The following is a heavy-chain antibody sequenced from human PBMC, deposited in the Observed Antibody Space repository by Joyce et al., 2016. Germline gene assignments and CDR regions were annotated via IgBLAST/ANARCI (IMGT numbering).Heavy chain of an antibody. Sequence: QPQLQESGPGLVKPSETLSLTCSVSGGSVSSNSYYWGWIRQPPGKGLEWIGSIFYSGSTYYNPSLKSRVTISVDTSKNQFSLKLRSVTAADSAVYYCALVYYDFWSGFHPSYWGQGTLVTVSS. J-gene: IGHJ4*02. V-gene: IGHV4-39*01. CDR1: GGSVSSNSYY. CDR3: ALVYYDFWSGFHPSY. CDR2: IFYSGST. D-gene: IGHD3-3*01.